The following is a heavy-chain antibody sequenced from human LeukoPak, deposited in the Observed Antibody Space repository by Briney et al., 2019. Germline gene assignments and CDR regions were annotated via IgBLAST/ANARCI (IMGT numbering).Heavy chain of an antibody. CDR3: AKGAVAVTTISGYFDL. V-gene: IGHV3-9*02. CDR2: ISRNSVTI. CDR1: GFTSGDYA. Sequence: GGSLRLSCAASGFTSGDYAMHWVRHAPGKGLEWVSGISRNSVTIGYADSVKGRFTISRDNAKNSLYLQVNSLRVEDTAFYYCAKGAVAVTTISGYFDLWGRGTLLTVSS. J-gene: IGHJ2*01. D-gene: IGHD4-11*01.